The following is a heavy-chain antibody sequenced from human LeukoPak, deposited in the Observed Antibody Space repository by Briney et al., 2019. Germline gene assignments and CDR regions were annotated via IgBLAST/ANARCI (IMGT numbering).Heavy chain of an antibody. CDR3: TRDRGDYGGPDH. V-gene: IGHV4-4*07. J-gene: IGHJ4*02. D-gene: IGHD4-23*01. CDR1: GGSISSYF. Sequence: SETLSLTCTVSGGSISSYFWSWIRQPAGKGLEWIGRIYSSGSTNYNPSLKSRVTMSIDTSKNQFSLRLSSVTAADTAVYYCTRDRGDYGGPDHWGQGTLVTVSS. CDR2: IYSSGST.